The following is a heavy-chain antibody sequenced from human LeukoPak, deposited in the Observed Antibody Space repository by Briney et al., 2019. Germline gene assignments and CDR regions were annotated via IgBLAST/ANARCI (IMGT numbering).Heavy chain of an antibody. CDR2: MSHDGSNE. CDR1: GFPFSTYA. D-gene: IGHD6-19*01. J-gene: IGHJ4*02. Sequence: QPGGSLRLSCAASGFPFSTYAMSWVRQAPGKGLEWVAVMSHDGSNEYYGDSVKGRFTISRDNSKNTLFLQMHSLRVEDTATYYCARRGSSGCFDFWGQGTLVTVSS. V-gene: IGHV3-30-3*01. CDR3: ARRGSSGCFDF.